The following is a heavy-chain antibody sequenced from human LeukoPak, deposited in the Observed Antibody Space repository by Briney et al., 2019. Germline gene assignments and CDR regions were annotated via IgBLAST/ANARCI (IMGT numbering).Heavy chain of an antibody. V-gene: IGHV3-23*01. CDR2: MSGSGGST. CDR3: AKEKVGTPDYFDY. J-gene: IGHJ4*02. CDR1: GFTFSSYA. Sequence: AGSLRLSCAASGFTFSSYAMSWVRQAPGKGLEWGSGMSGSGGSTYYADSEQGRITISRDNTKITLYLQMHSLRAEDTAVYYCAKEKVGTPDYFDYWGQGTLVTVSS. D-gene: IGHD1-1*01.